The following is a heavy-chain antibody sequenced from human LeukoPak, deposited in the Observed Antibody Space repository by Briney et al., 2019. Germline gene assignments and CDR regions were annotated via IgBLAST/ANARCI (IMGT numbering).Heavy chain of an antibody. Sequence: RASVKVSCTASGGTFSSYAISWVRQAPGQGLEWMGRIIPILGIANYAQKFQGRVTITADKSTSTAYMELSSLRSEDTAVYYCAREADYYYGSGSYYADFDYWGQGTLVTVSS. V-gene: IGHV1-69*04. J-gene: IGHJ4*02. D-gene: IGHD3-10*01. CDR1: GGTFSSYA. CDR3: AREADYYYGSGSYYADFDY. CDR2: IIPILGIA.